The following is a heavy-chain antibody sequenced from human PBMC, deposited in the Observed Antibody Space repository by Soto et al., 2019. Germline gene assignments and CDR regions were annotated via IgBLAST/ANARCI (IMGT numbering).Heavy chain of an antibody. CDR3: ARDQGVITNYYYYGMDV. V-gene: IGHV3-30-3*01. J-gene: IGHJ6*02. CDR2: ISYDGSNK. D-gene: IGHD3-22*01. Sequence: GGSLRLSCAASGFTFSSYAMHWVRQAPGKGLEWVAVISYDGSNKYYADSVKGRFTISRDNSKNTLYLQMNSLRAEDTAVYYCARDQGVITNYYYYGMDVWGQG. CDR1: GFTFSSYA.